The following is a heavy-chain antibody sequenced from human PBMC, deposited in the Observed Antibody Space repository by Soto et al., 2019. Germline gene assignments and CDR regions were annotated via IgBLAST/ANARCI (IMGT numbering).Heavy chain of an antibody. CDR1: GGTFSSYT. CDR2: IIPILGIA. V-gene: IGHV1-69*02. CDR3: ATGDAYGGRDCRTQDAFDI. Sequence: QVQLVQSGAEVKKPGSSVKVSCKASGGTFSSYTISWVRQAPGQGLEWMGRIIPILGIANYAQKFQRRVTTTADKSTSTAYMERSSLRSEDTAVYYCATGDAYGGRDCRTQDAFDIWGQGTMVTVSS. J-gene: IGHJ3*02. D-gene: IGHD2-21*01.